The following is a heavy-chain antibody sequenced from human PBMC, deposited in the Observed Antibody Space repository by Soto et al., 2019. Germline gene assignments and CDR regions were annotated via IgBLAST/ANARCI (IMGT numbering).Heavy chain of an antibody. D-gene: IGHD6-6*01. CDR1: GGSISSSSYY. Sequence: PSETLSLTCTVSGGSISSSSYYWGWIRQPPGKGLEWIGSIYYSGSTYYNPSLKSRVTISVDTSKNQFSLKLSSVTAADTAVYYCARLEDGSISSPLDNWFDPWGQGTLVTVS. CDR3: ARLEDGSISSPLDNWFDP. V-gene: IGHV4-39*01. J-gene: IGHJ5*02. CDR2: IYYSGST.